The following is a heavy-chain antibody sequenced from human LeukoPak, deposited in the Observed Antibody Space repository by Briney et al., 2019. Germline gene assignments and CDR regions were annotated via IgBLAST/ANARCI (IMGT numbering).Heavy chain of an antibody. CDR1: RFTFSSYG. V-gene: IGHV3-30*02. Sequence: GGSLRLSCAASRFTFSSYGMHWVRQAPGKGLEWVAFIRYDGSNRYYADSVKGRFTISRDNSKNTLHLQMNSLRAEDTAVYYCAKDPFHSSSWYYFDYWGQGTLVTVSS. D-gene: IGHD6-13*01. J-gene: IGHJ4*02. CDR2: IRYDGSNR. CDR3: AKDPFHSSSWYYFDY.